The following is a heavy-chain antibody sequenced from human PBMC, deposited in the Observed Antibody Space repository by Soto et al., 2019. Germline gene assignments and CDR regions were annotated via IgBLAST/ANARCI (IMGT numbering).Heavy chain of an antibody. CDR3: ARGVSAGVDY. Sequence: QVQLVQSGAEVREPGASVKVSCKASGYSFTSRDINWVRQTAGQGLEWMGWMQPSTGRTGYAQKFQGRVNMTRDTSINTAYMELTTLTSDDTAFYYCARGVSAGVDYWGQGTLVTVSS. CDR1: GYSFTSRD. V-gene: IGHV1-8*01. CDR2: MQPSTGRT. J-gene: IGHJ4*02. D-gene: IGHD1-26*01.